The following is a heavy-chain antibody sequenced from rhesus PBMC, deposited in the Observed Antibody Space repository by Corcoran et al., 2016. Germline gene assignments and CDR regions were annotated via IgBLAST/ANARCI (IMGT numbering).Heavy chain of an antibody. V-gene: IGHV3S42*01. Sequence: GGLVKPSETLSLTCAVYGGSISGYYYWSCIRQPPGKGLEWVSAINSGGGSTYYADSVKGRFTISRDNSKNTLSLQMNSLRAEDTAVYYCAKPKYCTGSGCPYFDYWGQGVLVTVSS. CDR2: INSGGGST. D-gene: IGHD2-21*01. CDR1: GGSISGYYY. CDR3: AKPKYCTGSGCPYFDY. J-gene: IGHJ4*01.